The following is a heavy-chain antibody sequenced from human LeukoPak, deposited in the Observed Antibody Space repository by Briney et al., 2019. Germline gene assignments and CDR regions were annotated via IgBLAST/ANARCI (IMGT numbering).Heavy chain of an antibody. D-gene: IGHD2-15*01. Sequence: ASVNVSCKASGYTFPSSGISWVRQAPGQGLEWMGWVSVYNHNTNYAQKFQGRVTVTSDTSTSTAYMELRSLRSDDTAVYYCARDYGWLSSPLTFDCWGQGTLVTVSS. CDR1: GYTFPSSG. V-gene: IGHV1-18*01. CDR2: VSVYNHNT. CDR3: ARDYGWLSSPLTFDC. J-gene: IGHJ4*02.